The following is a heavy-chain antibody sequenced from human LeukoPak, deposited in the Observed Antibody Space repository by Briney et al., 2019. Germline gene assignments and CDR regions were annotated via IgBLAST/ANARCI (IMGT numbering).Heavy chain of an antibody. CDR1: GYTFTSYG. CDR2: ISAYNGNT. Sequence: ASVKVSCKASGYTFTSYGISWVRQAPGQGLGWIGWISAYNGNTNYAQKLQGRVTMTTDTSTSTAYMELRSLRSDDTAVYYCARDPQTISGYPLRDAFDIWGQGTMVTVSS. D-gene: IGHD3-22*01. J-gene: IGHJ3*02. V-gene: IGHV1-18*01. CDR3: ARDPQTISGYPLRDAFDI.